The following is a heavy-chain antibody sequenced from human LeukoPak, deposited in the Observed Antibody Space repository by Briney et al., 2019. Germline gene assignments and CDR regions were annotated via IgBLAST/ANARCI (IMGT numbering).Heavy chain of an antibody. CDR2: ISSSSSYI. CDR3: ARGLRSVTRYFQH. D-gene: IGHD4-17*01. CDR1: GFTFSSYS. V-gene: IGHV3-21*01. J-gene: IGHJ1*01. Sequence: GGSLRLSCAASGFTFSSYSMTWVCQAPGKGLEWVSSISSSSSYIYYADSVKGRFTISRDNAKNSLYLQMNSLRAEDTAVYYCARGLRSVTRYFQHWGQGTLVTVSS.